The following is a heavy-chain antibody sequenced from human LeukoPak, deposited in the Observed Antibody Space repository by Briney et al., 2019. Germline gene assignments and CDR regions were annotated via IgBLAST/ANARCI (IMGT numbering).Heavy chain of an antibody. D-gene: IGHD3-22*01. CDR3: FPGSAYYYDS. Sequence: PGRSLRLSCAASGFTFSRYAMHWVRQAPGKGREWVAVTSPDGNEKYYADSAKGRFTISRDNSKNTVFLQMNSLSTEDTAVYSCFPGSAYYYDSWGQGTLVTVSS. CDR2: TSPDGNEK. CDR1: GFTFSRYA. V-gene: IGHV3-30*01. J-gene: IGHJ5*01.